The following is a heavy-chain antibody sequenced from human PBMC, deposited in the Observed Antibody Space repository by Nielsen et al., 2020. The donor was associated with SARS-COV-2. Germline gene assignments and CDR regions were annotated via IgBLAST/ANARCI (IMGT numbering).Heavy chain of an antibody. CDR1: GGSTSSYF. V-gene: IGHV4-59*12. Sequence: SETLSLTCTVSGGSTSSYFWSWIRRLPGKGLEWIGEVPPSGSTNFNPSSKSRVTLSMDKSKRQFSLRLTSVSAADTAVYFCARGDLVVVPSPILGLGPFFYYFYLDVWGKGTTVIVSS. D-gene: IGHD2-2*01. CDR3: ARGDLVVVPSPILGLGPFFYYFYLDV. CDR2: VPPSGST. J-gene: IGHJ6*03.